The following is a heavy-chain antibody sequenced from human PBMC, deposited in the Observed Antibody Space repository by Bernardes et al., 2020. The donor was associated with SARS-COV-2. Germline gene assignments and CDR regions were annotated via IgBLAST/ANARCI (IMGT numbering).Heavy chain of an antibody. Sequence: SETLSLTCTVSGGSISSSSYYWGWIRQPPGKGLEWIANIYYSGSTYYNPSLKSRVTISVDTSKNQFSLKLSSVTAADTAVYFCARSYCSSTFCSAGGYFDFWGQGTLVTVSS. J-gene: IGHJ4*02. CDR2: IYYSGST. V-gene: IGHV4-39*01. CDR1: GGSISSSSYY. CDR3: ARSYCSSTFCSAGGYFDF. D-gene: IGHD2-2*01.